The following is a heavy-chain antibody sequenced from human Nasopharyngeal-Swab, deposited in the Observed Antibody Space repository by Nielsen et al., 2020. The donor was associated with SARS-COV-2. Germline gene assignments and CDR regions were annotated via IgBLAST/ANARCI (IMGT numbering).Heavy chain of an antibody. V-gene: IGHV3-21*05. Sequence: GGSLRLSCAASGFTFSSYEMNWVRQAPGKGLEWVSYISSSSSYTNYADSVKGRFTISRDNAKNSLYLQMNSLRAEDTAVYYCARGAGGQLESRGFDYWGQGTLVTVSS. D-gene: IGHD1-1*01. CDR2: ISSSSSYT. J-gene: IGHJ4*02. CDR3: ARGAGGQLESRGFDY. CDR1: GFTFSSYE.